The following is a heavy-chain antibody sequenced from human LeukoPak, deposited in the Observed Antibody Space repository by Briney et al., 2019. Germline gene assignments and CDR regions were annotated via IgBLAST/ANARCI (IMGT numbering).Heavy chain of an antibody. D-gene: IGHD2-8*01. J-gene: IGHJ4*02. CDR2: IHYSGST. Sequence: SQILSLTCTVSGGSISSAEYYWSWIRQLPGEGLEWIGYIHYSGSTYYNPSLKSRVIISVDTSKNQFSLKQSSVTAADTAVYYCSRENGAFSPFGYWGQGTLVTVLS. CDR1: GGSISSAEYY. V-gene: IGHV4-31*03. CDR3: SRENGAFSPFGY.